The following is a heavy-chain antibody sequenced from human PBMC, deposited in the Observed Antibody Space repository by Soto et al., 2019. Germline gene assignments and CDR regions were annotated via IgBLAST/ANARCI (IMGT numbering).Heavy chain of an antibody. CDR2: IWYDGSNK. J-gene: IGHJ6*02. CDR1: GFTFSSYG. V-gene: IGHV3-33*01. Sequence: QVQLVESGGGVVQPGRSLRLSCAASGFTFSSYGMHWVRQAPGKGLEWVAVIWYDGSNKYYADSVKGRFTISRDNSKNTLYLQMNRLRAEDTAVYYCAREERIVAVPGYGMDVWGQGTTVTVSS. CDR3: AREERIVAVPGYGMDV. D-gene: IGHD6-13*01.